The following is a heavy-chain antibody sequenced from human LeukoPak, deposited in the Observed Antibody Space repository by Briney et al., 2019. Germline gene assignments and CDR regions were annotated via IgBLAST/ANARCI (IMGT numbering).Heavy chain of an antibody. CDR2: IKQDGSEK. CDR1: GFTFSSYW. D-gene: IGHD2-15*01. J-gene: IGHJ3*02. CDR3: ARVLGRWPPRGVFDI. V-gene: IGHV3-7*01. Sequence: GGSLRLSCAASGFTFSSYWMSWVRQAPGKGLEWVANIKQDGSEKYYVDSVKGRFTISRDNAKNSLYLQMNSLRAEDTAVYYCARVLGRWPPRGVFDIWGQGKMVTVSS.